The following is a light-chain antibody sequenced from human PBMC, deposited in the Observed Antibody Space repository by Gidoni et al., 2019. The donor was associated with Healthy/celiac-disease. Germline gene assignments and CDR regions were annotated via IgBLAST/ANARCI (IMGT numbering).Light chain of an antibody. CDR3: QQYGSSPET. V-gene: IGKV3-20*01. J-gene: IGKJ1*01. CDR1: QSVSSSY. CDR2: GAS. Sequence: EIVITQSPVTLSLSPGERATLSCRASQSVSSSYLAWYQQKPGQAPRLLIYGASSRATGIPDRFSGSGSGTDFTLTISRLEPEDFAVYYCQQYGSSPETFGPGTKVEIK.